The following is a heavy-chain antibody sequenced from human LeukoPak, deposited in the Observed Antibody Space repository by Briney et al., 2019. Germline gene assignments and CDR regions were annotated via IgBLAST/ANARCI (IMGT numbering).Heavy chain of an antibody. Sequence: GGSLRLSCAASGFTFDDYGMSWVRQAPGKGLEWVSAISGSGGSTYYADSVKGRFTISRDNSKNTLYLQMNSLRAEDTAVYYCAKGGGSCSSTSCYRTFDYWGQGTLVTVSS. CDR2: ISGSGGST. D-gene: IGHD2-2*01. V-gene: IGHV3-23*01. CDR1: GFTFDDYG. CDR3: AKGGGSCSSTSCYRTFDY. J-gene: IGHJ4*02.